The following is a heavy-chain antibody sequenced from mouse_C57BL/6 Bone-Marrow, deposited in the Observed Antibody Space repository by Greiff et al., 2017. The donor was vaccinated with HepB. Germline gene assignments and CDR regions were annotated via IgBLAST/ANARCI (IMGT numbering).Heavy chain of an antibody. J-gene: IGHJ2*01. V-gene: IGHV5-6*01. CDR3: ARQRTTVVLDY. CDR1: GFTFSSYG. CDR2: ISSGGSYT. Sequence: EVKVVESGGDLVKPGGSLKLSCAASGFTFSSYGMSWVRQTPDKRLEWVATISSGGSYTYYPDSVKGRFTISRDNAKNTLYPQMSSLKSEDTAMYYCARQRTTVVLDYWGQGTTLTVSS. D-gene: IGHD1-1*01.